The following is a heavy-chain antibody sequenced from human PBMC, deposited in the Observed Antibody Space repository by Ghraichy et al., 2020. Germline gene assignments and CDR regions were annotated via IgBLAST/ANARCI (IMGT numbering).Heavy chain of an antibody. Sequence: SETLSPTCTVSGGSISSYYWSWIRQPPGKGLEWIGYIYYSGSTNYNPSLKSRVTISVDTSKNQFSLKLSSVTAADTAVYYCARQTPAPLTDAFDIWGQGTMVTVSS. V-gene: IGHV4-59*08. D-gene: IGHD1-14*01. CDR2: IYYSGST. J-gene: IGHJ3*02. CDR3: ARQTPAPLTDAFDI. CDR1: GGSISSYY.